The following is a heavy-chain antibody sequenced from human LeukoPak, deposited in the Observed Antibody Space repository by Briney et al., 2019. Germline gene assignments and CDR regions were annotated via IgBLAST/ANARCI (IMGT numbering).Heavy chain of an antibody. J-gene: IGHJ3*02. CDR1: GFTFGSYA. CDR2: ISSDGSHQ. Sequence: PGGSLRLSCAVSGFTFGSYAMHWVRQAPGKGLEWVAVISSDGSHQYYSDSMKGRFTISRDNSKNTLYLQMESLKPEDTAMYYCARDCSGGSCYGAFDIWGQGTMVTVSS. D-gene: IGHD2-15*01. CDR3: ARDCSGGSCYGAFDI. V-gene: IGHV3-30*04.